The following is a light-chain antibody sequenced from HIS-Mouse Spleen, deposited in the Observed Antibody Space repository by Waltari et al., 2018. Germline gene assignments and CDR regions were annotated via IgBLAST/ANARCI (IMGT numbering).Light chain of an antibody. CDR2: KDS. J-gene: IGLJ2*01. CDR1: ALPKQY. V-gene: IGLV3-25*03. Sequence: SYELTQPPSVSVSPGQTARITCSGDALPKQYAYWYQQKPGQAPVLVIYKDSERPSGIPERFVGSRAGTTVTLTISGVQAEDEADYYCQSADSSGTYPVVFGGGTKLTVL. CDR3: QSADSSGTYPVV.